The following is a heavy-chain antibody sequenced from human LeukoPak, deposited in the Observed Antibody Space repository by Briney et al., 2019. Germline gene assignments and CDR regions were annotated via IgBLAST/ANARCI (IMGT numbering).Heavy chain of an antibody. J-gene: IGHJ4*02. CDR1: GYTFTSYY. Sequence: GASVKVSCKASGYTFTSYYMHWVRQAPGQGLEWMGIINPSGGSTSYAQKFQGRVTITRDTSTSTVYMELSSLRSEDTAVYYCARASAFYPFDYWGQGTLVTVSS. CDR3: ARASAFYPFDY. V-gene: IGHV1-46*01. D-gene: IGHD2/OR15-2a*01. CDR2: INPSGGST.